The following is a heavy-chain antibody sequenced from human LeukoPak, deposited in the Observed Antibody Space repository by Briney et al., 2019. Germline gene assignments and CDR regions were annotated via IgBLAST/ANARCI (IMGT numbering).Heavy chain of an antibody. D-gene: IGHD3-22*01. CDR3: AGYASSGRRDVFDI. Sequence: PGGSLRLSCAASGFTFSSYSMNWVRQAPGKGLEWVSSITRSNYIYYADSVKGRFTISRDNAKNSLYLQMNSLRAEDTAVYYCAGYASSGRRDVFDIWGQGTMVTVSS. CDR1: GFTFSSYS. CDR2: ITRSNYI. J-gene: IGHJ3*02. V-gene: IGHV3-21*06.